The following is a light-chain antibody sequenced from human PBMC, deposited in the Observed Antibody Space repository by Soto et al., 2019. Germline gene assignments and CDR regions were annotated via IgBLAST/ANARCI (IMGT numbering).Light chain of an antibody. CDR3: QQYGTSPLT. CDR1: QSVSRNY. Sequence: EIVLTQSPGTLSLSPGERATLSCRASQSVSRNYLAWYQRKPGQAPRLLIYGASSRATGIPDRFSGSGSGTDFTLTISRLEPADFAVYYCQQYGTSPLTFGGGTKVEIK. V-gene: IGKV3-20*01. CDR2: GAS. J-gene: IGKJ4*01.